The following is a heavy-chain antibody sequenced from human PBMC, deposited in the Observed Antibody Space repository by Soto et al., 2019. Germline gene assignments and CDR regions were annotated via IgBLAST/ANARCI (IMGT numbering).Heavy chain of an antibody. J-gene: IGHJ3*02. Sequence: GGSLRLSCAASGFTFSSYEMNWVREAPVNGLEWVSYISSSGGTIYYADSVKGRFTISRDNAKNSLYLQMNSLRAEDTAVYYCASVGTGIERPFDIWGQATMVTVSS. CDR3: ASVGTGIERPFDI. V-gene: IGHV3-48*03. D-gene: IGHD3-10*01. CDR1: GFTFSSYE. CDR2: ISSSGGTI.